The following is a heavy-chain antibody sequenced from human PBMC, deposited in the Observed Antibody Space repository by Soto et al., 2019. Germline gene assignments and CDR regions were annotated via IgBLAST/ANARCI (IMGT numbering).Heavy chain of an antibody. D-gene: IGHD3-9*01. CDR3: ANVGMVLRYFDWLPSPHEYYFDY. CDR2: ISYDGSNK. CDR1: GFTFSSYG. Sequence: GGSLRLSCAASGFTFSSYGMHWVRQAPGKGLEWVAVISYDGSNKYYADSVKGRFTISRDNSKNTLYLQMNSLRAEDTAVYYCANVGMVLRYFDWLPSPHEYYFDYWGQGTLVTVSS. V-gene: IGHV3-30*18. J-gene: IGHJ4*02.